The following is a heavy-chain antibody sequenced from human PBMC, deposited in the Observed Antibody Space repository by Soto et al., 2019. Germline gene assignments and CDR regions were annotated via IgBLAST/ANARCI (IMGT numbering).Heavy chain of an antibody. CDR3: ARSMVYDFWRTYYFDY. D-gene: IGHD3-3*01. J-gene: IGHJ4*02. CDR1: GGSFSGYY. V-gene: IGHV4-34*01. CDR2: INHSGST. Sequence: SETLSLTCAVYGGSFSGYYWSWIRQPPGKGLEWIGEINHSGSTIYNPSLKSRVTISVDKSKNHFSLKLSSVTAADTAVYYCARSMVYDFWRTYYFDYWGQGTLVTVSS.